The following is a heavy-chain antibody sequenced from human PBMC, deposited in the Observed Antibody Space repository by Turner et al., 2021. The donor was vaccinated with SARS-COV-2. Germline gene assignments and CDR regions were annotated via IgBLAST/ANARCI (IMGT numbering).Heavy chain of an antibody. D-gene: IGHD2-21*02. Sequence: QVQLVQSGAEVKKPGASVKVSCKVSGYTLTELSIHWVRQAPGKGLEWMGGFDPEDGETIYAQKFQDRVTMTEDTSTDTAYMELSSLRSEDTALYYCATGYAYCGGDCSIHYWGQGTLVTVSS. CDR1: GYTLTELS. CDR2: FDPEDGET. J-gene: IGHJ4*02. CDR3: ATGYAYCGGDCSIHY. V-gene: IGHV1-24*01.